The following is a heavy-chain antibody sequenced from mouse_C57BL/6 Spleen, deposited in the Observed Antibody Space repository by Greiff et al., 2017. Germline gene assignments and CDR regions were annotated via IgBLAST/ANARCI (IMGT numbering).Heavy chain of an antibody. CDR2: IYPGDGDS. D-gene: IGHD5-1*01. V-gene: IGHV1-82*01. CDR1: GYAFSSSW. Sequence: QVQLQQSGPELVKPGASVKISCKASGYAFSSSWMYWVKQRPGKGLEWIGRIYPGDGDSNRNGKFKGKVTLTEEKSSSTAYMQLSSLTTGDSAVYCCASGGVRAWAHRGQGTLVTVSA. J-gene: IGHJ3*01. CDR3: ASGGVRAWAH.